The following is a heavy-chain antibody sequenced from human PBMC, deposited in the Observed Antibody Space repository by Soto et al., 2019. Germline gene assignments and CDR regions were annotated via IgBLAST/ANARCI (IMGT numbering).Heavy chain of an antibody. CDR2: FSYSGST. CDR3: ARLPAGDYERRSGYYYYMDV. J-gene: IGHJ6*03. Sequence: QVQLQESGPGLVKPSETLSLTCTVSGGSISTYYWSWIRQPPGKGLEWIGYFSYSGSTNYNPSLKSRLTIAVDTSKNQFSLKLSSVTAADTAVYYCARLPAGDYERRSGYYYYMDVWGKGTTVTVSS. CDR1: GGSISTYY. V-gene: IGHV4-59*01. D-gene: IGHD4-17*01.